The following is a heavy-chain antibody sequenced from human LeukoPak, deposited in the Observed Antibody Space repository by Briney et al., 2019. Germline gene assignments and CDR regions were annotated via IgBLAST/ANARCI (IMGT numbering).Heavy chain of an antibody. D-gene: IGHD2-15*01. CDR3: ARGLGTNYGGYCTGGSCPVY. Sequence: PGGSLRLSCTASGFTFGDYAMSWVRQAPGKGLEWVSVIYTGGSTYSADSVKGRFTISRDYSENTVYLQMNSLRVEDTAVYYCARGLGTNYGGYCTGGSCPVYWGQGTLVTVSS. J-gene: IGHJ4*02. CDR2: IYTGGST. V-gene: IGHV3-66*01. CDR1: GFTFGDYA.